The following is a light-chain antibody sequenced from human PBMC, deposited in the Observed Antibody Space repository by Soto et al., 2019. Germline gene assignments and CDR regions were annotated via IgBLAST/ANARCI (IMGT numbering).Light chain of an antibody. V-gene: IGKV3-15*01. Sequence: EIVMTQSPATLSASPGERATLSCRASQSVRRNLAWYQQKPDQAPRLLIYGASTRATGIPARFSGSGSETEFTLTLSSLQSEDFSVYYCQQYNNCPTCRRGTKVEIK. J-gene: IGKJ1*01. CDR2: GAS. CDR3: QQYNNCPT. CDR1: QSVRRN.